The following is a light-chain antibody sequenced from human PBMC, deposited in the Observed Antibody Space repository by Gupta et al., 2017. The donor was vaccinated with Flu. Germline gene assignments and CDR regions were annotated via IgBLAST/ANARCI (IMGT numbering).Light chain of an antibody. V-gene: IGLV2-23*02. CDR2: EVT. J-gene: IGLJ2*01. Sequence: QSALTQPASASGSPVQSITISRTGTSSDVGSYNIVSWYRQHPGKAPKLLIYEVTKRPSGVSNRFSGSQSGNTASLTISGLQAEDEADYYCCSYATIVLFGGGTKLTVL. CDR3: CSYATIVL. CDR1: SSDVGSYNI.